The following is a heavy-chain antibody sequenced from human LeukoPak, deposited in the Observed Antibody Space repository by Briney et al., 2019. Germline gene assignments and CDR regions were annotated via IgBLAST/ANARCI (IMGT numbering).Heavy chain of an antibody. CDR2: IYYSGST. Sequence: PSETLSLTCTVSGGSISSYYWSWIRQPPGKGLEWIGYIYYSGSTNYNPSLKSRVTISVDTSKNQFSLKLSSVTAADTAVYYCASLGDFWSTYWGQGTLVTVSS. CDR1: GGSISSYY. CDR3: ASLGDFWSTY. J-gene: IGHJ4*02. D-gene: IGHD3-3*01. V-gene: IGHV4-59*01.